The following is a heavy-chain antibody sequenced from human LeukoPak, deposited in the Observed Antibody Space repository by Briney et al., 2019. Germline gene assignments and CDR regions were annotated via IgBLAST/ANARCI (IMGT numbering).Heavy chain of an antibody. D-gene: IGHD6-19*01. CDR2: FDPEDGET. CDR3: ARARYSSGWYSWGVGYYYYYMDV. V-gene: IGHV1-24*01. CDR1: GYTLTELS. Sequence: ASVKVSCKVSGYTLTELSMHWVRQAPGKGLEWMGGFDPEDGETIYAQKFQGRVTMTEDTSTDTAYMELSSLRSEDTAVYYCARARYSSGWYSWGVGYYYYYMDVWGKGTTVTVSS. J-gene: IGHJ6*03.